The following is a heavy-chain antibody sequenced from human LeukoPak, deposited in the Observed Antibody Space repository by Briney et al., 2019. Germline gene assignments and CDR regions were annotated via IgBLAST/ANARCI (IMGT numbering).Heavy chain of an antibody. V-gene: IGHV3-72*01. CDR3: ARGSYCSGGVCPAPFDS. CDR2: SRSKGHSYST. D-gene: IGHD2-8*02. Sequence: GGSLRLSCAASGFSFSDYYMDWVRQVPGKGLEWIGRSRSKGHSYSTGYAASVRGRFTVSRDESKNLLFLQMTSLKSEDTAVYYCARGSYCSGGVCPAPFDSWGQGSLVTVSS. CDR1: GFSFSDYY. J-gene: IGHJ4*02.